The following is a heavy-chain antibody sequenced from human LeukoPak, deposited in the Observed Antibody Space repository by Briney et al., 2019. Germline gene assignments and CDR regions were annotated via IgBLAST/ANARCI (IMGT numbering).Heavy chain of an antibody. D-gene: IGHD4-17*01. V-gene: IGHV3-7*01. Sequence: GGSLRLSCAASGFTFSSYWMSWIRQAPGKGLELVANIKQDGSEKYYVDSVKGRFTISRDNAKNSLYLQMNSLRAEDTAVYYCARMDGDREYFQHWGQGTLVTVSS. J-gene: IGHJ1*01. CDR1: GFTFSSYW. CDR3: ARMDGDREYFQH. CDR2: IKQDGSEK.